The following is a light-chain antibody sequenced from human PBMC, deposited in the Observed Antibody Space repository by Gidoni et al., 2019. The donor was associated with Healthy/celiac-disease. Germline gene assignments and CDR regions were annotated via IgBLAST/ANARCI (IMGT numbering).Light chain of an antibody. V-gene: IGKV3-11*01. CDR1: QSVSSY. CDR3: QQRSNWPPVT. J-gene: IGKJ5*01. CDR2: DAS. Sequence: EVVLTLSPATLSLSPGERATRSCRASQSVSSYLAWYQQKPGQAPRLLIYDASNRATGIPARFSGSGSGTDFTLTISSLEPEDFAVYYCQQRSNWPPVTFGQGTRLEIK.